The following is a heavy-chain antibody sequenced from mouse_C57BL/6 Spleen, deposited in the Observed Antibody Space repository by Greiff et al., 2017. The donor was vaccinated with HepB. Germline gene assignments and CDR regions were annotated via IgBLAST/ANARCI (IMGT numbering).Heavy chain of an antibody. D-gene: IGHD1-1*01. J-gene: IGHJ4*01. CDR1: GYTFTSYW. CDR2: IDPNSGGT. CDR3: ARSIITTVVARYAMDD. Sequence: QVQLQQPGAELVKPGASVKLSCKASGYTFTSYWMHWVKQRPGRGLEWIGRIDPNSGGTKYNEKFKSKATLTVDKPSSTAYMQLSSLTSEDSAVYYCARSIITTVVARYAMDDWGQGTSVTVSS. V-gene: IGHV1-72*01.